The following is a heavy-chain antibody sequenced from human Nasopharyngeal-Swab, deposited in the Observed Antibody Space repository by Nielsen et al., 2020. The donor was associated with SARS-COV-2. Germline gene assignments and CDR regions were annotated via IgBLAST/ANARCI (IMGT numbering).Heavy chain of an antibody. CDR3: AREWGSSWHY. V-gene: IGHV6-1*01. J-gene: IGHJ4*02. D-gene: IGHD6-13*01. Sequence: WIRQSPSRGLEWLGRTYYRSKWYNDYAVSVKSRITINPDTSKNQFSLQLNSVTPQDTAVYYCAREWGSSWHYWSQGTLVTVSS. CDR2: TYYRSKWYN.